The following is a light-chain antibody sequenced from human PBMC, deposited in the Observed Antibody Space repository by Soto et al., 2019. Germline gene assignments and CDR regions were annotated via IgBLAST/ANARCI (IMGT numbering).Light chain of an antibody. CDR1: SSDVGDYNY. CDR2: DVS. CDR3: SSYTSSTTYV. V-gene: IGLV2-14*03. J-gene: IGLJ1*01. Sequence: QSALTQPASVSGSPGQSITISCTGTSSDVGDYNYVSWYQQHPGKAPKLIIYDVSNRPSGISTRFSGSKSGNTASLTISGLQAEDEADYHCSSYTSSTTYVFGTATKLTVL.